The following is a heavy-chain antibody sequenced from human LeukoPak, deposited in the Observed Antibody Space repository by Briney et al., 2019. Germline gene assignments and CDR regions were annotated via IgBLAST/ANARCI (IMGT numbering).Heavy chain of an antibody. CDR2: LSSSSTYI. CDR1: GFTFSSYS. V-gene: IGHV3-21*01. D-gene: IGHD3-16*02. Sequence: PGGSLRLSCAASGFTFSSYSMNWVRQAPGKALEWVSSLSSSSTYIFYADSVKGRFTISRDNAKNSLYLQMNSLRAEDTAVYYCAREGDDYVWGSYRYDYWGQGTLVTVSS. J-gene: IGHJ4*02. CDR3: AREGDDYVWGSYRYDY.